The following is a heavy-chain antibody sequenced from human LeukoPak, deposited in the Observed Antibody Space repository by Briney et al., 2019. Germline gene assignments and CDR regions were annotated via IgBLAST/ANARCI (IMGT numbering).Heavy chain of an antibody. Sequence: SGGSLRRSCTASGFIISTFAMAWVRQAPGKGLEWVAGILGSGTTYYSDSVKGRFTISKDNSKKVVYLQMNSLRVEDTAIYYCAKDLHYNDGRWEFDPWGQGTLVTVSS. D-gene: IGHD5-24*01. CDR1: GFIISTFA. J-gene: IGHJ5*02. CDR3: AKDLHYNDGRWEFDP. V-gene: IGHV3-23*01. CDR2: ILGSGTT.